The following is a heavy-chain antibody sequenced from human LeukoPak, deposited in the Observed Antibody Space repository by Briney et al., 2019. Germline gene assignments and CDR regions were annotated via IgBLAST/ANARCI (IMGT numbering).Heavy chain of an antibody. V-gene: IGHV3-30*04. CDR1: GFTFSSYA. D-gene: IGHD4-17*01. J-gene: IGHJ5*02. Sequence: PGGSLRLSCAASGFTFSSYAMHWVRQAPGKGLEWVAVISYDGSNKYYADSVKGRFTISRDNSKNTLYLQMNSLRAEDTAVYYCAIVPNDYGFCPWGQGTLVTVSS. CDR3: AIVPNDYGFCP. CDR2: ISYDGSNK.